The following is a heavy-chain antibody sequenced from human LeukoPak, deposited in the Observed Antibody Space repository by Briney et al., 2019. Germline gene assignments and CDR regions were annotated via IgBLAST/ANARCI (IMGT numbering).Heavy chain of an antibody. CDR2: FKTKYNQV. D-gene: IGHD1-26*01. J-gene: IGHJ4*02. V-gene: IGHV3-23*01. Sequence: GGSLRLSCVASGFTFSDYAMNWVRQAPGKGLEWVSTFKTKYNQVYYADSVKGRFTISRDNSKNTLYLQMDSLRADDTAVYYCARYSGSYYYPPAWDLWGQGTLVTVSS. CDR3: ARYSGSYYYPPAWDL. CDR1: GFTFSDYA.